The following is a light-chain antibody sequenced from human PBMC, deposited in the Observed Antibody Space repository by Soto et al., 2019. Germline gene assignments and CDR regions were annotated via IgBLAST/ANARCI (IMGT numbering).Light chain of an antibody. CDR3: QQYGSSPLFT. Sequence: EIVLTQSPGTLSLSPGERATLSCRASQSVSSSYLAWYQQKPGQAPRLLIYGASSRATGIPDRFSGSGSGTDFTLSIRRLEPEDFAVYYCQQYGSSPLFTFGPGIKVDIK. V-gene: IGKV3-20*01. CDR2: GAS. J-gene: IGKJ3*01. CDR1: QSVSSSY.